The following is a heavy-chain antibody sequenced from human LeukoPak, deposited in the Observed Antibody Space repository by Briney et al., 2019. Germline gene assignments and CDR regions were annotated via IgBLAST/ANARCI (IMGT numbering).Heavy chain of an antibody. J-gene: IGHJ6*04. CDR3: TTGVMVSSYYYYGMDV. D-gene: IGHD2-21*01. CDR2: IKSKTVGGTT. Sequence: PGGSLRLSCAASGFTFSNAWMSWVRQAPGKGLEWVGRIKSKTVGGTTDYAAPVKGRFTISRDDSKNTLYLQMNSLKTEDTAVYYCTTGVMVSSYYYYGMDVWGKGTTVTVSS. V-gene: IGHV3-15*01. CDR1: GFTFSNAW.